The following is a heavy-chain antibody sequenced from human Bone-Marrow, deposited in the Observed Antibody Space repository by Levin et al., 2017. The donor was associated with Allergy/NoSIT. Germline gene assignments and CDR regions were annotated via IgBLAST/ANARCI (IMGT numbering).Heavy chain of an antibody. J-gene: IGHJ3*01. D-gene: IGHD2-15*01. CDR3: AASVVVVAAATQVDAFDF. CDR2: IYPGDSDT. CDR1: GYDFPYYW. V-gene: IGHV5-51*01. Sequence: EASVKVSCQGTGYDFPYYWIGWVRQMPGKGLEWIGVIYPGDSDTKYSPAFRGQVTISADEASRTAYLQWRSLKASDTAMYYCAASVVVVAAATQVDAFDFWGQGTMVTVSS.